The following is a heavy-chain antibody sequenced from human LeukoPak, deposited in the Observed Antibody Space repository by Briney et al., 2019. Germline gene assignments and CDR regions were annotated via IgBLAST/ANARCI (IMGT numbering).Heavy chain of an antibody. CDR1: GFTFSGYG. CDR2: VSYDGSNQ. CDR3: AKRATDDSLDI. J-gene: IGHJ3*02. D-gene: IGHD5-12*01. V-gene: IGHV3-30*18. Sequence: PGGSLRLSCAASGFTFSGYGIHWVRQAPGQGLEWVAVVSYDGSNQYYADSVKGRFTTSRDNSKNTVSLQMNSLRAEDTAVYYCAKRATDDSLDIWGQGTMVTVSS.